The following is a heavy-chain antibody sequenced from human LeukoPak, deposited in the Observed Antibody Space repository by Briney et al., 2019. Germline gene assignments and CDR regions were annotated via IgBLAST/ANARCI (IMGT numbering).Heavy chain of an antibody. V-gene: IGHV4-59*01. D-gene: IGHD5-18*01. Sequence: SETLSLTCTVSGGSISSYYWSWIRQPPGKGLEWIGYIYYSGSTNYNPSLKSRVTISVDTSKNQFSLKLSSVIAADTAVYYCARDPLYSYGYAFDIRGQGTMVTVSS. CDR2: IYYSGST. CDR3: ARDPLYSYGYAFDI. CDR1: GGSISSYY. J-gene: IGHJ3*02.